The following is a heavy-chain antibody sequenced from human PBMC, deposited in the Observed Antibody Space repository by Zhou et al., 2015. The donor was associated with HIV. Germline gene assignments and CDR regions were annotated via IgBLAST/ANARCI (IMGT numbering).Heavy chain of an antibody. Sequence: QVQLVQSGAEVKKPGSSVKVSCKASGGTFSSYAISWVRQAPGQGLEWMGGIIPIFGTANYAQKFQGRVTITADKSTSTAYMELSSLRSEDTAVYYCARARLGVRGALYYGMDVWGQGTTVTVSS. D-gene: IGHD3-10*01. J-gene: IGHJ6*02. V-gene: IGHV1-69*06. CDR1: GGTFSSYA. CDR3: ARARLGVRGALYYGMDV. CDR2: IIPIFGTA.